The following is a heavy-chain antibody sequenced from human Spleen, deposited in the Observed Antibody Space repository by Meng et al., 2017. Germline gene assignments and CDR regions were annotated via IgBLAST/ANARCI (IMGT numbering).Heavy chain of an antibody. V-gene: IGHV1-2*06. CDR2: INPNSGGT. Sequence: ASVKVSCKASGYTFTGYYMHWVRQAPGQGLEWMGRINPNSGGTNYAQKFQGRVTMTRDTSISTDYMELSRLRSDDTAVYYWARGGGEYSSGWYVFWGQGTLVTVSS. CDR3: ARGGGEYSSGWYVF. J-gene: IGHJ4*02. CDR1: GYTFTGYY. D-gene: IGHD6-19*01.